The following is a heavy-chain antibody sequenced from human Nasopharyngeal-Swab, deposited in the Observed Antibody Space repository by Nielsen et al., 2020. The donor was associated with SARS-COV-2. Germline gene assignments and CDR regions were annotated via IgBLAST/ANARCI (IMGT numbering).Heavy chain of an antibody. V-gene: IGHV4-34*01. Sequence: WIRQPPGKGPEWIGEINHSGSTNYNPSLKSRVTISVDTSKNQFSLKLTSVTAADTAVYYCARRTYDSLNSYWYFDLWGRGTLVTVSS. J-gene: IGHJ2*01. CDR3: ARRTYDSLNSYWYFDL. CDR2: INHSGST. D-gene: IGHD2/OR15-2a*01.